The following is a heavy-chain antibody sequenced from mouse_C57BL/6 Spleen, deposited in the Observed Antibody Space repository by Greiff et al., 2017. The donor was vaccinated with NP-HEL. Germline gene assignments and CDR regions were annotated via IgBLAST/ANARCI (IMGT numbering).Heavy chain of an antibody. CDR2: INPNNGGT. Sequence: EVQLQQSGPELVKPGASVKISCKASGYTFTDYYMNWVKQSHGKSLEWIGDINPNNGGTSYNQKFKGKATLTVDKSSSTAYMELRSLTSEDSAVYYCARGDEDYWGQGTTLTVSS. J-gene: IGHJ2*01. CDR1: GYTFTDYY. CDR3: ARGDEDY. V-gene: IGHV1-26*01.